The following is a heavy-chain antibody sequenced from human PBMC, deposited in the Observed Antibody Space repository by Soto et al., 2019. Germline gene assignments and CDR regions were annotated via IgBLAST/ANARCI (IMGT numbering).Heavy chain of an antibody. CDR2: IIPILGIA. CDR3: ARDTSSIVVVPAAIRLTMTQTYYYYYGMDV. D-gene: IGHD2-2*01. Sequence: QVQLVQSGAEVKKPGSSVKVSCKASGGTFSSYTISWVRQAPGQGLEWMGRIIPILGIANYAQKFQGRVTINADNSTSTAYMVLISLRYEVTAVYYCARDTSSIVVVPAAIRLTMTQTYYYYYGMDVWGQGTTVTVSS. CDR1: GGTFSSYT. J-gene: IGHJ6*02. V-gene: IGHV1-69*08.